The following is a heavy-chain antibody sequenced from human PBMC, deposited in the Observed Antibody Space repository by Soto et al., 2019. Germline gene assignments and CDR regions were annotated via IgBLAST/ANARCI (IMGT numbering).Heavy chain of an antibody. V-gene: IGHV3-21*06. CDR2: ISRTSDYI. D-gene: IGHD3-9*01. J-gene: IGHJ3*02. CDR1: GFTFSSYS. CDR3: ARDYHLLTGYAFDI. Sequence: GGSLRLSCSASGFTFSSYSRNWGRQAPGKGLEWVSSISRTSDYIYYINSVKGRFTISRDNAKNSLYLQMNSLRDEDTAVYYCARDYHLLTGYAFDIWGQGTMVTVSS.